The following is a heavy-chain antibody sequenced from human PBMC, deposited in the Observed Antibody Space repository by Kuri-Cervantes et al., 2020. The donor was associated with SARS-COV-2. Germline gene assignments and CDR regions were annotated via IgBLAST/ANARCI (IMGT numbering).Heavy chain of an antibody. V-gene: IGHV4-61*02. CDR2: IYSSGNT. Sequence: SETLSLTCTVSGGSISGDTYYWSWVRQPAGKGLEWIGRIYSSGNTNYNPSLKSRVTISEDTSKNQFSLKLTSVTAADTAVYYCVRLGDHYFDSWGQGTLVTVSS. CDR3: VRLGDHYFDS. J-gene: IGHJ4*02. D-gene: IGHD2-21*02. CDR1: GGSISGDTYY.